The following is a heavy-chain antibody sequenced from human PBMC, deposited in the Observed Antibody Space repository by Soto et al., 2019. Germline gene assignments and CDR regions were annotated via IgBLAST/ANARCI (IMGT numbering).Heavy chain of an antibody. CDR2: ISGHNGDT. CDR1: GYTFARYG. Sequence: QVQLVQSGAEVKKPGASVRVSCKASGYTFARYGIDWVRQAPGQGLEWMGWISGHNGDTKYVQKFQGRVSMTTDTSXRTASMELRSLRSDDTAVYYCARSGSMPYYYYGMDVWGQGTTVTVSS. J-gene: IGHJ6*02. D-gene: IGHD3-10*01. V-gene: IGHV1-18*01. CDR3: ARSGSMPYYYYGMDV.